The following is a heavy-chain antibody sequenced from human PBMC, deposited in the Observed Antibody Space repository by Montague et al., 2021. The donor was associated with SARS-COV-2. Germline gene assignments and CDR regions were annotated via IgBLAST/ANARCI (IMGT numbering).Heavy chain of an antibody. CDR2: ISHNGSA. J-gene: IGHJ4*02. V-gene: IGHV4-34*01. CDR3: TRGGPGY. CDR1: GGSISDYK. Sequence: SETLSLTCAVSGGSISDYKWTWSRHPPPTGLEWLGQISHNGSANYNPSLNSRVTITVDAAKKQFSLKLTAVNVADTAVYYCTRGGPGYWGQGTLVTVSS.